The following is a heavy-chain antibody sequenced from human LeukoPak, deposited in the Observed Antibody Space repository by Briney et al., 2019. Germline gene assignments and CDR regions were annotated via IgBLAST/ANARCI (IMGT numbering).Heavy chain of an antibody. D-gene: IGHD1-1*01. J-gene: IGHJ4*02. CDR1: GYRFTSYW. Sequence: GESLKISCKGSGYRFTSYWISWVRQMPGKGLEWMGRIDPSDSYTNYSPSFQGHVTISADKSISTAYLQWSSLKASDTAMYYCARHDSDRNWKSVDYWGQGTLVTVSS. CDR2: IDPSDSYT. V-gene: IGHV5-10-1*01. CDR3: ARHDSDRNWKSVDY.